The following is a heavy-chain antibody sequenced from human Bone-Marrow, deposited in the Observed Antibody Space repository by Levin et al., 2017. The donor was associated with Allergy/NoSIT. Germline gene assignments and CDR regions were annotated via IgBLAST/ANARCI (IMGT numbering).Heavy chain of an antibody. J-gene: IGHJ5*02. CDR1: GYTFTGYY. CDR2: INPNSGGT. CDR3: ARPHDPLSMVRGSWFDP. V-gene: IGHV1-2*02. Sequence: PGESLKISCKASGYTFTGYYMHWVRQAPGQGLEWMGWINPNSGGTNYAQKFQGRVTMTRDTSISTAYMELSRLRSDDTAVYYCARPHDPLSMVRGSWFDPWGQGTLVTVSS. D-gene: IGHD5-18*01.